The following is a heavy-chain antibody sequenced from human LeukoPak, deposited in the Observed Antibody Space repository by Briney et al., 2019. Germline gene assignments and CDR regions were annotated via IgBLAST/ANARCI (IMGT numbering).Heavy chain of an antibody. Sequence: GGSLRLSCAASGFTFSSYAMSWVRQAPGKGLEWVSAISGSGGSTYYADSVKGRFTISRDNSKNTLYLQMNSLGAEDTAVYYCAKGGYDSSGYYFVDAFDIWGQGTMVTVSS. CDR1: GFTFSSYA. J-gene: IGHJ3*02. CDR2: ISGSGGST. D-gene: IGHD3-22*01. CDR3: AKGGYDSSGYYFVDAFDI. V-gene: IGHV3-23*01.